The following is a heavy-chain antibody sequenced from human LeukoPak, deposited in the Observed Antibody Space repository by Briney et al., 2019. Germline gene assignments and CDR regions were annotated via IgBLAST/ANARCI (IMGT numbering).Heavy chain of an antibody. CDR1: GGSISSGSYY. V-gene: IGHV4-61*02. CDR3: ARDSPETTDVFDI. J-gene: IGHJ3*02. CDR2: IHTSEST. D-gene: IGHD4-17*01. Sequence: SETLSLTCTVSGGSISSGSYYWSWIRQPAGKGLEWIGRIHTSESTNYSPSLKSRVTISLDTSKNQFSLKLNSVTAADTAVYYCARDSPETTDVFDIWGQGTMVTVSS.